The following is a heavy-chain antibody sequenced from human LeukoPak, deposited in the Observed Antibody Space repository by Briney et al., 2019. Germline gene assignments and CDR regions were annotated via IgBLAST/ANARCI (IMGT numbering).Heavy chain of an antibody. CDR1: GFTFSNAW. CDR2: IKSKTDGGTT. D-gene: IGHD3-22*01. CDR3: TTDPQHYYDSSGYYYGDY. J-gene: IGHJ4*02. V-gene: IGHV3-15*01. Sequence: PGGSLRLSCAASGFTFSNAWMSWVRQAPGKGLEWVGRIKSKTDGGTTDYAAPVKGRFTISRDDSKNTLYLQMNSLKTEDTAVYYCTTDPQHYYDSSGYYYGDYWGQGTLVTVSS.